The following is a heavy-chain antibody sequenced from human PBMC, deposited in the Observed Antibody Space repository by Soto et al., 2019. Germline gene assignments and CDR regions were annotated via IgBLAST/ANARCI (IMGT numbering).Heavy chain of an antibody. D-gene: IGHD2-21*02. CDR1: GYTFTSYA. CDR3: ARGGHVVVVTAAFDY. CDR2: INAGNGNT. Sequence: ASVKVSCKASGYTFTSYAMHWVRQATGQRLEWMGWINAGNGNTKYSQKFLGRVTMTRDTSTSTLYMELTSLRSEDTAVYYCARGGHVVVVTAAFDYWGQGTLVTVSS. V-gene: IGHV1-3*01. J-gene: IGHJ4*02.